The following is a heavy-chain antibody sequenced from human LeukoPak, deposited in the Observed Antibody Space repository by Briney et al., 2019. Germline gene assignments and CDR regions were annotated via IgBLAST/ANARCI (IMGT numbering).Heavy chain of an antibody. D-gene: IGHD4-17*01. CDR3: TRQTTVIMYYFDY. V-gene: IGHV3-49*03. J-gene: IGHJ4*02. Sequence: PGGSLRLSCTASGFTFGDYAMSWFRQAPGKGLEWVGFIRSKAYGGTTEYAASVKGRFTISRDDSKSIAYLQMNSLKTEDTAVYYCTRQTTVIMYYFDYWGQGTLVTVSS. CDR1: GFTFGDYA. CDR2: IRSKAYGGTT.